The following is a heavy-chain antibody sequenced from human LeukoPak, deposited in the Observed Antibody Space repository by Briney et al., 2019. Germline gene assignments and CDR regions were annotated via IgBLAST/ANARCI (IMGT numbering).Heavy chain of an antibody. Sequence: GGSLRLSCAASGFTFSSYGMSWVRQAPGKGLEWVGFIRSKVYGGTPEYAASVKGRFTISRDDSKGIAYLQMNSLKTEDTAVYYCTRDQTPYYWGQGTLVTVSS. V-gene: IGHV3-49*04. CDR1: GFTFSSYG. CDR3: TRDQTPYY. CDR2: IRSKVYGGTP. J-gene: IGHJ4*02.